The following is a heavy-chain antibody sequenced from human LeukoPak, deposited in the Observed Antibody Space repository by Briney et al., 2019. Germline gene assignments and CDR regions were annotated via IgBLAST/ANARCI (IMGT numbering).Heavy chain of an antibody. CDR2: ISSSSSYI. D-gene: IGHD6-13*01. CDR3: ARRGAAAGHFDY. J-gene: IGHJ4*02. V-gene: IGHV3-21*01. CDR1: GFTFSSYS. Sequence: GGSLRLSCAASGFTFSSYSMNWVRQAPGKGLEWVSSISSSSSYIYYADLVKGRFTISRDNAKNSLYLQMNSLRAEDTAVYYCARRGAAAGHFDYWGQGTLVTVSS.